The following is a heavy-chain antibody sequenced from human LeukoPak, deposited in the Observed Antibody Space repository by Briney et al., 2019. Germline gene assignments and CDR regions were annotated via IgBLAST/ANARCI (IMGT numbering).Heavy chain of an antibody. CDR1: GGSISSYY. D-gene: IGHD6-6*01. J-gene: IGHJ3*02. CDR3: ARDQITSSIAARPVAFDI. CDR2: IYYSGST. V-gene: IGHV4-59*01. Sequence: SETLSLTCTVSGGSISSYYWSWIRQPPGKGLEWIGYIYYSGSTNYNPSLKSRVTISVDTSKNQFSLKLSSVTAADTAVYYCARDQITSSIAARPVAFDIWGQGTMVTVSS.